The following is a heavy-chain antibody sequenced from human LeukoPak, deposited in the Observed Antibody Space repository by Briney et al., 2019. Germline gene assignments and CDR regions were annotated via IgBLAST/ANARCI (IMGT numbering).Heavy chain of an antibody. Sequence: SETLSLTCTVSGGSISIYYWSWIRQPPGKGLEWIGYTYNSGSTNYNPSLKSLVTISVDTSKNQFSLHLNSVTPEDTAVYYCARRLTQYDCFDPWGQGILVTVSS. CDR1: GGSISIYY. V-gene: IGHV4-59*12. J-gene: IGHJ5*02. D-gene: IGHD2-2*01. CDR2: TYNSGST. CDR3: ARRLTQYDCFDP.